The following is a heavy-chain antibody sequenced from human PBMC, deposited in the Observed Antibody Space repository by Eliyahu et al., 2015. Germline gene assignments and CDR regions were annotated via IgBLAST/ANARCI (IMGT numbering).Heavy chain of an antibody. V-gene: IGHV3-49*04. Sequence: EVQLVESGGGLVQPGRSLRLXCTASGFPFGDYAMSWVRQAPGKGLEWVGFIRSKAYGGTTEYAASVKGRFTISRDDSKSIAYLQMNSLKTEDTAVYYCTRSGYSYGSLDYWGQGTLVTVSS. J-gene: IGHJ4*02. D-gene: IGHD5-18*01. CDR3: TRSGYSYGSLDY. CDR1: GFPFGDYA. CDR2: IRSKAYGGTT.